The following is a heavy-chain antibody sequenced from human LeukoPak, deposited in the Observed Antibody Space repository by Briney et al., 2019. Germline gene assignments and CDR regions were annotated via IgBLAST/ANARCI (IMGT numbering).Heavy chain of an antibody. V-gene: IGHV3-23*01. J-gene: IGHJ4*02. CDR1: GFTFSTYA. CDR2: ISGTGGST. CDR3: ARDISGLGFDY. Sequence: GGSLRLSCAASGFTFSTYAMTWVRQAPGKGLEWVSLISGTGGSTYYADSVKGRFTISRDNSKTTMYLQMNSLRAEDTAVYYCARDISGLGFDYWGQGILVTVSS. D-gene: IGHD1-26*01.